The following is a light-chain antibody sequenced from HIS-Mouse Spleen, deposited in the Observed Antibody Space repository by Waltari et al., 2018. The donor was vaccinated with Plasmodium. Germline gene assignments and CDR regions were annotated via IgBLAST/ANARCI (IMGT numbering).Light chain of an antibody. CDR3: YSTDSSGNHRV. CDR1: ALPKKY. J-gene: IGLJ3*02. V-gene: IGLV3-10*01. Sequence: SYELTQPPSVSVSPGQTARINCPGDALPKKYAYWYQQKSGQAPVLVIYEDSKRPSGIPVRFSGSSSGTMATLTISGAQVEDEADYYCYSTDSSGNHRVFGGGTKLTVL. CDR2: EDS.